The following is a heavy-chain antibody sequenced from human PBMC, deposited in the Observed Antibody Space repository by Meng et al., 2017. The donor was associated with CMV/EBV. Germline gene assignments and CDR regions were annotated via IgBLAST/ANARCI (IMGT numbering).Heavy chain of an antibody. J-gene: IGHJ4*02. CDR1: GGSISSYY. CDR3: ARGGSSSSETFDY. Sequence: SETLSLTCTVSGGSISSYYWSGFRQPPGKGLEWFGYIYYSGSTNYNPSLKSRVTISVDTSKSQFSLKLSSVTAADTAVYYCARGGSSSSETFDYWGQGTLVTVSS. D-gene: IGHD6-6*01. V-gene: IGHV4-59*01. CDR2: IYYSGST.